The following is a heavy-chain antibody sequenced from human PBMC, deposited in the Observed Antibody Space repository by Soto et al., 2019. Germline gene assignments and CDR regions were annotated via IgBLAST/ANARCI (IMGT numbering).Heavy chain of an antibody. Sequence: QVQLVESGGGVVQPGRSLRLSCAASGFTFSSYAMHWVRQAPGKGLEWVAVISYDGSNKYYADSVKGRFTISRDNSKNTLYLQMNSLRAEDTAVYYCARDPSETDTAMVTGWFDPWGQGTLVTVSS. CDR1: GFTFSSYA. CDR2: ISYDGSNK. CDR3: ARDPSETDTAMVTGWFDP. J-gene: IGHJ5*02. D-gene: IGHD5-18*01. V-gene: IGHV3-30-3*01.